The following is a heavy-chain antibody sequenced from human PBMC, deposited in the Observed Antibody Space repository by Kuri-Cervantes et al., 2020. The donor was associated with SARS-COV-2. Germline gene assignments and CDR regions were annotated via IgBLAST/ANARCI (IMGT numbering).Heavy chain of an antibody. V-gene: IGHV4-59*01. CDR3: ATSYGGSGSYYYGMDV. Sequence: ESLRLSCTVSGGSISSYYWSWIRQPPGKGLEWIGYIYYSGSTNYNPSLKSRVTISVDTSKNQFSLKLSCVTAADTAVYYCATSYGGSGSYYYGMDVWGQGTTVTVSS. CDR2: IYYSGST. CDR1: GGSISSYY. D-gene: IGHD3-10*01. J-gene: IGHJ6*02.